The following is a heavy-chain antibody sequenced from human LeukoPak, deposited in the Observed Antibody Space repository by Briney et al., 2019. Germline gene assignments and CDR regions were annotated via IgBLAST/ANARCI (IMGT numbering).Heavy chain of an antibody. CDR3: ARAPGYYDFWSGYYKDYYYYYGMDV. J-gene: IGHJ6*02. CDR1: GGTFGSYA. CDR2: MNPNSGNT. V-gene: IGHV1-8*02. Sequence: ASVKVSCKASGGTFGSYAISWVRQATGQGLEWMGWMNPNSGNTGYAQKFQGRVTMTRNTSISTAYMELSSLRSEDTAVYYCARAPGYYDFWSGYYKDYYYYYGMDVWGQGTTVTVSS. D-gene: IGHD3-3*01.